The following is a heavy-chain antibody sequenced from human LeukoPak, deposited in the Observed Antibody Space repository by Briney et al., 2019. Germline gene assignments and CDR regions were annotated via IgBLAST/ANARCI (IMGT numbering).Heavy chain of an antibody. CDR2: IRYDGSIK. Sequence: GGSLRLSCAASGFTFSNYGMHWVRQAPGKGLEWVAFIRYDGSIKYYADSVKGRFTISRDNSKNTLYLQMNSLRAEDTAVYYCARGPQFCSGGSCFGYYFDYWGQGALVTVSS. J-gene: IGHJ4*02. D-gene: IGHD2-15*01. CDR1: GFTFSNYG. CDR3: ARGPQFCSGGSCFGYYFDY. V-gene: IGHV3-30*02.